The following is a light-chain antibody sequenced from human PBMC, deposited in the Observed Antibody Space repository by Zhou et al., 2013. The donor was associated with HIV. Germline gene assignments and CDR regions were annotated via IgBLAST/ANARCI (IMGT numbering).Light chain of an antibody. Sequence: IQLTQSPSSLSASVGDRVTITCRASQDISNYLAWYQQQPGKVPRLLIYESSTLKSGVSSRFSGGGSGTDFTLTITSLQPEDAATYYCQQFNSYPLTFGGGTKVEIK. V-gene: IGKV1-27*01. CDR3: QQFNSYPLT. J-gene: IGKJ4*01. CDR1: QDISNY. CDR2: ESS.